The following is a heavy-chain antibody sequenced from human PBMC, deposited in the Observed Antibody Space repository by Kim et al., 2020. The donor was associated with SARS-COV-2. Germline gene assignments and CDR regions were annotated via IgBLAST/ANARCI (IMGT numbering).Heavy chain of an antibody. CDR2: ISADGSVI. D-gene: IGHD3-22*01. CDR3: ARGSGNYGFVS. CDR1: GFTFSSYG. V-gene: IGHV3-74*01. J-gene: IGHJ4*02. Sequence: GGSLRLSCAASGFTFSSYGMRWVRQAPGKGLVWVSRISADGSVIEYAASVKGRFTISRDNSKSTLDLQMNSLRPEDTAVYYCARGSGNYGFVSWCQGILV.